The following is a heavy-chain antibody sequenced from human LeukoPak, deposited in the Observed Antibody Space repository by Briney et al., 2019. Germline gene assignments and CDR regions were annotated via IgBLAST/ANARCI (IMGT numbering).Heavy chain of an antibody. V-gene: IGHV3-30-3*01. CDR1: GFTFSSYA. J-gene: IGHJ4*02. CDR2: ISYDGSNK. D-gene: IGHD3-10*02. CDR3: ARTKWLQTMIGDFDY. Sequence: GRSLRLSCAASGFTFSSYAMHWVRQAPGKGLEWVAVISYDGSNKYYEDSVKGRFTISRDKSKNTLYLQMNSLRAEDTAVYYCARTKWLQTMIGDFDYWGQGTLVTVSS.